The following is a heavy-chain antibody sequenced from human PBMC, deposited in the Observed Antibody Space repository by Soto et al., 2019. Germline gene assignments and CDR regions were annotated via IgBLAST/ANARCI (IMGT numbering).Heavy chain of an antibody. D-gene: IGHD3-3*01. Sequence: ASVKVSCKVSGYTLTELSMHWVRQAPGKGLEWMGGFDPEDGETIYAQKFQGRVTMTEDTSTDTAYMELSSLRSEDTAVYYCATNADFGVVPNSYYYYYYMDVWGKGTPVTVSS. CDR2: FDPEDGET. V-gene: IGHV1-24*01. J-gene: IGHJ6*03. CDR1: GYTLTELS. CDR3: ATNADFGVVPNSYYYYYYMDV.